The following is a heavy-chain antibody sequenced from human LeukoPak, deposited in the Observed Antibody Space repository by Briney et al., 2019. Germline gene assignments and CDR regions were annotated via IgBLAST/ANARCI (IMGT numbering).Heavy chain of an antibody. J-gene: IGHJ1*01. V-gene: IGHV4-30-4*01. D-gene: IGHD6-13*01. CDR3: ARAGAAAGEYFQH. CDR2: IYYSGST. CDR1: GGSISNYY. Sequence: SETLSLTCTVSGGSISNYYWSWIRQPPGKGLEWIGYIYYSGSTYYNPSLKSRVTISVDTSKNQFSLKLSSVTAADTAVYYCARAGAAAGEYFQHWGQGTLVTVSS.